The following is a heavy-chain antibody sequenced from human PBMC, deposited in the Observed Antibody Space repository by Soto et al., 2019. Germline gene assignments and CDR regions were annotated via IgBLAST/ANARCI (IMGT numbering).Heavy chain of an antibody. CDR3: ARDRGEGHCSGGSCYSYSDYYYYGMDV. CDR2: INPNSGGA. Sequence: ASVKVSCKASGYTFTGYYMHWVRQAPGQGLEWMGWINPNSGGANYAQKFQGRVTMTRDTSISTAYMELSRLRSDDTAVYYCARDRGEGHCSGGSCYSYSDYYYYGMDVWGQGTTVTVSS. CDR1: GYTFTGYY. V-gene: IGHV1-2*02. D-gene: IGHD2-15*01. J-gene: IGHJ6*02.